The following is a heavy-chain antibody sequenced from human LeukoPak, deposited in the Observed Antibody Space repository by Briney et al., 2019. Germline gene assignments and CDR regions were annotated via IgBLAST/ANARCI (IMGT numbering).Heavy chain of an antibody. D-gene: IGHD3-16*01. CDR3: ARVWGYGNWYFDY. CDR2: LSSSSSYI. V-gene: IGHV3-21*01. Sequence: GGSLRLPCAASGFTFSRYSMNWVRPAPGKGLEGVSSLSSSSSYIYYADSVKGRFTISRDNAKDSLYLQMNSLRAEDTAVYYCARVWGYGNWYFDYWGQGTLVTVSS. CDR1: GFTFSRYS. J-gene: IGHJ4*02.